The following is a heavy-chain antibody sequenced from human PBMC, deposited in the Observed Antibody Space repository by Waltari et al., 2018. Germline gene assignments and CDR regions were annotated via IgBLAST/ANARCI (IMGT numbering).Heavy chain of an antibody. CDR1: GYTFNSYA. J-gene: IGHJ4*02. V-gene: IGHV1-3*01. Sequence: QVQLVQSGAEVKKPGASVKVSCKASGYTFNSYAMHWVRQAPGQRLEWMGWINAGNVNTKYSQNFQGRVTITRDTSASTAYMELSSLRSEDTAVYYCARGEADFDYWGQGTLVTVSS. CDR3: ARGEADFDY. CDR2: INAGNVNT. D-gene: IGHD1-26*01.